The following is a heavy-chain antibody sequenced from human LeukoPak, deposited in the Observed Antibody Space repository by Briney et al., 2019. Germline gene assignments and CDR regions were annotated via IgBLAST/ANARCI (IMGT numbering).Heavy chain of an antibody. D-gene: IGHD2-15*01. V-gene: IGHV1-69*13. CDR1: GGTFSSHS. J-gene: IGHJ5*02. CDR2: IIPKSSTT. CDR3: ARDLGPTQDRRNWFDP. Sequence: GASVKVSCKASGGTFSSHSFNWVRQAPGQGLEWLGGIIPKSSTTKYAQNFQGRVTITADESTSTAYMELSSLRSEDTAVYYCARDLGPTQDRRNWFDPWGQGTLVTVSS.